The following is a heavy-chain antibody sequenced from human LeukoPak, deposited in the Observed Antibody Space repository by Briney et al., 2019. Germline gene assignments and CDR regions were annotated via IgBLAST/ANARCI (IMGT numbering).Heavy chain of an antibody. Sequence: GGSLRLSCAASGFTFGSYAMSWVRQAPGKGLEWVSGISTSGGSSSYADSVKGRFTISRDDPRNTLYMEINSLRAEDTALYYCAIMHPYYDGNGYWVQWGQGTLVTVSS. J-gene: IGHJ4*02. CDR3: AIMHPYYDGNGYWVQ. D-gene: IGHD3-22*01. CDR2: ISTSGGSS. V-gene: IGHV3-23*01. CDR1: GFTFGSYA.